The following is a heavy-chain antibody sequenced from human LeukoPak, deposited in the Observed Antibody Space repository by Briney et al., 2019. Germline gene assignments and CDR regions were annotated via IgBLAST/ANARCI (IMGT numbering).Heavy chain of an antibody. V-gene: IGHV4-59*08. CDR1: GGSISSYY. Sequence: SSETLSLTCTVSGGSISSYYWSWIRQPPGKGLEWIGYIYYSGSTNYNPSLKSRVTISVDTSKNQFSLKLSSVTAADTAVYYCARSIQLWDYYFDYWGQGTLVTVSS. CDR3: ARSIQLWDYYFDY. J-gene: IGHJ4*02. D-gene: IGHD5-18*01. CDR2: IYYSGST.